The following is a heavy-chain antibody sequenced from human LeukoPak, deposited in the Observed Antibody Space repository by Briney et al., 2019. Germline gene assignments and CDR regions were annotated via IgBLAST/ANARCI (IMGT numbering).Heavy chain of an antibody. CDR1: GFTFSSYA. Sequence: PGRSLRLSCAASGFTFSSYAMHWVRQAPGKELEWVAVISYDGSNKYYADSVKGRFTISRDNSKNTLYLQMNSLRAEDTAVYYCARGLSPIAVAGTGRYNWFDPWGQGTLVTVSS. D-gene: IGHD6-19*01. J-gene: IGHJ5*02. CDR2: ISYDGSNK. CDR3: ARGLSPIAVAGTGRYNWFDP. V-gene: IGHV3-30*04.